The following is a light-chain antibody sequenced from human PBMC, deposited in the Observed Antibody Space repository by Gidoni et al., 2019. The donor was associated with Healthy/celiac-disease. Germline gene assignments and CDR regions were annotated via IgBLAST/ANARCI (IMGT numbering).Light chain of an antibody. J-gene: IGKJ5*01. CDR1: QDISNY. CDR2: DAS. CDR3: QQDDNLPIT. Sequence: DIQMTHSPSSLSASVGDRVTITCQASQDISNYLNWYQQKPGQAPKLLIYDASNVETGVPSRFSGSGSGTDFTFTISSLQPEDIATYYCQQDDNLPITFGQGTRLEIK. V-gene: IGKV1-33*01.